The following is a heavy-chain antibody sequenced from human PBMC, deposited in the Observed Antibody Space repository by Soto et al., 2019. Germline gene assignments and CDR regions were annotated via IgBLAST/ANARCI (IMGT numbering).Heavy chain of an antibody. CDR3: ARGSIAVPKIYYYYYMDF. V-gene: IGHV1-3*01. D-gene: IGHD6-6*01. J-gene: IGHJ6*03. CDR1: GYTFSTYA. Sequence: QVQLVQSGAEVKKPGASVKVSCKASGYTFSTYAMHWVRQAPGQRLEWMGWINAGNGNTKYSQKFQGRVTITRDTPASTAYMELSSLRSEDTAMYYCARGSIAVPKIYYYYYMDFWGKGTTVTVSS. CDR2: INAGNGNT.